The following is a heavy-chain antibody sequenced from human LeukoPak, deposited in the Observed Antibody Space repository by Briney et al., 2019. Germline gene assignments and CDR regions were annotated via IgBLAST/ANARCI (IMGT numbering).Heavy chain of an antibody. Sequence: GGSLRLSRAASGFTFSSYAMSWVRQAPGKGLEWVSAISGSGGGTYYADSLKGRFTISRDNSKDKLYLQLNSLRAEDTAVYYCAKDGVVPAAGWFDPWGEETLVTVSS. CDR3: AKDGVVPAAGWFDP. CDR1: GFTFSSYA. D-gene: IGHD2-2*01. V-gene: IGHV3-23*01. J-gene: IGHJ5*02. CDR2: ISGSGGGT.